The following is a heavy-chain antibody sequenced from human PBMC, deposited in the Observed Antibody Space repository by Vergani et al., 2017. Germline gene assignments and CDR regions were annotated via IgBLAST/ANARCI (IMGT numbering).Heavy chain of an antibody. V-gene: IGHV3-66*01. CDR3: ASRSPYYYDSSGSGDY. D-gene: IGHD3-22*01. CDR1: GFTVSSNY. J-gene: IGHJ4*02. Sequence: EVQLVESGGGLVQPGGSLRLSCAASGFTVSSNYMSWVRQAPGNGLEWVSVIYSGGSTYYADSVKGRFTISRDNSKNTLYLQMNSLRAEDTAVYYCASRSPYYYDSSGSGDYWGQGTLVNVSS. CDR2: IYSGGST.